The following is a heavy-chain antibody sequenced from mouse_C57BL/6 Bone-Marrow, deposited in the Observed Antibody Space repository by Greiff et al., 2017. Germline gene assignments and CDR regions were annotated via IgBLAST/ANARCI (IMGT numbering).Heavy chain of an antibody. Sequence: EVQLVESGAGLVKPGGSLKLSCAASGFTFSSYAMSWVRQTPEKRLEWVATISDGGSYTYYTDNVKGRFTITRDKAKNNLYLPISNLQSEDTAMYSCARAGSTGPAWFAYGGQGNLVTVSA. CDR2: ISDGGSYT. D-gene: IGHD6-1*01. CDR1: GFTFSSYA. CDR3: ARAGSTGPAWFAY. J-gene: IGHJ3*01. V-gene: IGHV5-4*01.